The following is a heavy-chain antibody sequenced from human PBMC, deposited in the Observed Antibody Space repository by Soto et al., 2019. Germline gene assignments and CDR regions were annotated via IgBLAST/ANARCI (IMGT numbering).Heavy chain of an antibody. D-gene: IGHD5-12*01. Sequence: QVQLQESGPGLVKPSQTLSLTCTVSGGSISSGDYYWSWIRQPPGKGLEWIGYIYYSGSTYYNPSLKSRVTISVDTSKNQFSLKLSSVTAADTAVYYCARVDGYNPRDYYFDYWGQGTLVTVSS. CDR3: ARVDGYNPRDYYFDY. CDR1: GGSISSGDYY. J-gene: IGHJ4*02. V-gene: IGHV4-30-4*01. CDR2: IYYSGST.